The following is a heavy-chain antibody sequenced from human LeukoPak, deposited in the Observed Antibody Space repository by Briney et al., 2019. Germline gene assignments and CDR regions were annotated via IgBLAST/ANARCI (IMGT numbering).Heavy chain of an antibody. Sequence: SETLSLTCAVSGGSISSTSYYWAWIRQPPGKGLEWIGTIYYSGSTSYNPSLKSRVTMSVDTSRNQFSLKLSSVDAADTAVYYCAKAGVRYFDSSGLYAFDFWGQGTTVTVSP. CDR3: AKAGVRYFDSSGLYAFDF. CDR1: GGSISSTSYY. D-gene: IGHD3-22*01. CDR2: IYYSGST. V-gene: IGHV4-39*01. J-gene: IGHJ3*01.